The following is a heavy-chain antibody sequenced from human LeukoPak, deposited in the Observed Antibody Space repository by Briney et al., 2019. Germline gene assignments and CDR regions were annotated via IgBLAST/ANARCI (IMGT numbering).Heavy chain of an antibody. V-gene: IGHV3-21*04. D-gene: IGHD2-21*01. CDR1: GFTFSSYA. CDR2: ISSSSSYI. CDR3: AKDQVISGSEASDI. Sequence: PGGSLRLSCAASGFTFSSYAMSWVRQAPGKGLEWVSSISSSSSYIYYADSVKGRFTISRDNAKNSLYLQMNSLRAEDTAVYYCAKDQVISGSEASDIWGQGTMVTVSS. J-gene: IGHJ3*02.